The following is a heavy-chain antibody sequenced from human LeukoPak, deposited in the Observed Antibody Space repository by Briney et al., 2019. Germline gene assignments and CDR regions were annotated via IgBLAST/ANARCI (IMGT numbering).Heavy chain of an antibody. CDR2: IYYSGST. Sequence: SETLSLTCTVSGGSISSYYRSWIRQPPGKGLEWIGYIYYSGSTNYNPSLKSRVTISVDTSKNQFSLKLSSVTAADTAVYYCARDIIEMATIGAFDIWGQGTMVTVSS. J-gene: IGHJ3*02. CDR1: GGSISSYY. V-gene: IGHV4-59*01. D-gene: IGHD5-24*01. CDR3: ARDIIEMATIGAFDI.